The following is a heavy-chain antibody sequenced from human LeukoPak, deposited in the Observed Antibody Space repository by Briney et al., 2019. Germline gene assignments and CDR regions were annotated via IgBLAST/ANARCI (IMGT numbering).Heavy chain of an antibody. V-gene: IGHV3-9*01. Sequence: PGGSLRLSCAASGFTFDDYAMHWVRHAPGKGLEWVSGISWNSGSIVYADSVKGRFTISRDNAKNSLYLQMNSLRAEDTALYYCAKDFQYYDSSGYLDYWGQGTLVTVSS. D-gene: IGHD3-22*01. J-gene: IGHJ4*02. CDR2: ISWNSGSI. CDR3: AKDFQYYDSSGYLDY. CDR1: GFTFDDYA.